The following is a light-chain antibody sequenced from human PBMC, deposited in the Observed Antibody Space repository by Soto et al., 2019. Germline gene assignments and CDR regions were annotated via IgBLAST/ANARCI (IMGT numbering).Light chain of an antibody. CDR1: QSVTSP. CDR3: QQYYSTHYT. Sequence: EIVLTQSPATLSLSPGDRATLSCRANQSVTSPFAWYQQKPGQAPRLLIFHTYNRATGIPPRFSGSGSGTDFTLTISSLEPEDFAVYYCQQYYSTHYTFGQGTKLEIK. V-gene: IGKV3-11*01. J-gene: IGKJ2*01. CDR2: HTY.